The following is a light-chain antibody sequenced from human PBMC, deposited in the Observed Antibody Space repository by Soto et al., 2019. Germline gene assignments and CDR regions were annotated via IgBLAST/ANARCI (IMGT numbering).Light chain of an antibody. V-gene: IGLV1-40*01. CDR2: ANS. Sequence: QPVLTQPPSVSGAPGQRVTISCTGSSSNIGAGNDVHWYLQLPGTAPKLLIYANSYRPSGVPDRFSASKSGTSASLAITGLQAEDEGEYYCQSYDSSLSLYVFGTGTKLTVL. CDR1: SSNIGAGND. CDR3: QSYDSSLSLYV. J-gene: IGLJ1*01.